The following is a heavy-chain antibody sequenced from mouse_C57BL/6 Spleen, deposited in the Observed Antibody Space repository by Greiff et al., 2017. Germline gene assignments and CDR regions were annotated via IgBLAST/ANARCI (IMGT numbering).Heavy chain of an antibody. J-gene: IGHJ1*03. CDR1: GFTFSSYA. CDR2: ISDGGSYT. V-gene: IGHV5-4*03. CDR3: ARGNYLGYFDV. Sequence: EVKVVESGGGLVKPGGSLKLSCAASGFTFSSYAMSWVRQTPEKRLEWVATISDGGSYTYYPDNVKGRFTISRDNAKNNLYLQMSHLKSEDTAMYYCARGNYLGYFDVWGTGTTVTVSS. D-gene: IGHD2-1*01.